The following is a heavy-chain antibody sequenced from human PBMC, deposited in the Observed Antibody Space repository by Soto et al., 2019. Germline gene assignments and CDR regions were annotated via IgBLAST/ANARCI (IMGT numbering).Heavy chain of an antibody. CDR3: VKKSGWFNT. CDR2: IDGSGGIT. CDR1: GFTFGTTD. D-gene: IGHD3-10*01. J-gene: IGHJ5*02. V-gene: IGHV3-23*01. Sequence: QLLQSGGGLVQPGGSLTLSCADSGFTFGTTDMSWVRQAPGEGLEWVSTIDGSGGITYYADSVKGRFTISRDNSRNTVYLQMNSLRGDDTALYYCVKKSGWFNTWGQGALVNVSS.